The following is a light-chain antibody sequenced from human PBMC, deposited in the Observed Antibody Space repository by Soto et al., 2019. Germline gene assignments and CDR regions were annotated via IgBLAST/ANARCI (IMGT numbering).Light chain of an antibody. V-gene: IGKV3-20*01. CDR3: QQYGSSRT. J-gene: IGKJ1*01. CDR1: QRVSSSY. CDR2: GAS. Sequence: EFVLTQSPGTLSLSPGERATLACRASQRVSSSYLAWYQQKPGQAPRLLIYGASSRATGIPDRFSGSGSGTDFTLTISRLEPEDFAVYYCQQYGSSRTFGQGTKVEIK.